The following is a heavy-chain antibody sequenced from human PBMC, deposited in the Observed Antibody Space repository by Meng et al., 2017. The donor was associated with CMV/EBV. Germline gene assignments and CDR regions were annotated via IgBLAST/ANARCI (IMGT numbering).Heavy chain of an antibody. Sequence: GESLKISCAASGFTLSSYWLSWVRQAPGKGLEWVAKIKQDGSEKYYVDSVKGRFTISRDNAKNSLYLQMNSLRAEDTAVYYCARDVGGAEAYFDYWGQGTLVTVSS. CDR3: ARDVGGAEAYFDY. J-gene: IGHJ4*02. V-gene: IGHV3-7*01. D-gene: IGHD1-26*01. CDR2: IKQDGSEK. CDR1: GFTLSSYW.